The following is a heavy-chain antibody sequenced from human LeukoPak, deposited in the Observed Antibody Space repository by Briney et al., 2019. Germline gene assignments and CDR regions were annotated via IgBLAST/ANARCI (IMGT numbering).Heavy chain of an antibody. CDR1: GFTFNRYS. J-gene: IGHJ4*02. V-gene: IGHV3-48*01. CDR2: ISSSGTTI. Sequence: GGSLRLSCAASGFTFNRYSMNWVRQAPGKGLKWISYISSSGTTIYYADSVQGRFIISRDNARNSLYLQMNSLRAEDTAVYYCARVGYSDFWSGYYWDYWGQGTLATVSS. CDR3: ARVGYSDFWSGYYWDY. D-gene: IGHD3-3*01.